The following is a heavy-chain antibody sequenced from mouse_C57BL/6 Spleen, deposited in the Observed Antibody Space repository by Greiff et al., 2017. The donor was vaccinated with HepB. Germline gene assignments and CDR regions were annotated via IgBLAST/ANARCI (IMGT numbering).Heavy chain of an antibody. CDR3: ARNWDGYYYAMDY. CDR1: GYAFSSSW. J-gene: IGHJ4*01. D-gene: IGHD4-1*01. CDR2: IYPGDGDT. Sequence: QVQLKESGPELVKPGASVKISCKASGYAFSSSWMNWVKQRPGKGLEWIGRIYPGDGDTNYNGKFKGKATLTADKSSSTAYMQLSSLTSEDSAVYFCARNWDGYYYAMDYWGQGTSVTVSS. V-gene: IGHV1-82*01.